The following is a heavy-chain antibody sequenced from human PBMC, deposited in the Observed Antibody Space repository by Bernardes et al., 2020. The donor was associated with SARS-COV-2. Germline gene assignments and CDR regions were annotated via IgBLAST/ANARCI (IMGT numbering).Heavy chain of an antibody. CDR1: KFTFSSYA. J-gene: IGHJ3*02. V-gene: IGHV3-23*01. CDR2: ISANSVKI. D-gene: IGHD2-2*01. CDR3: AKVYCRSTSCHEVYDAFDI. Sequence: GGSLRLSCAASKFTFSSYAMSWVRQAPRKGLEWVSLISANSVKIQYADSVKGRFTVSRDNSKNMLYLQMSSLRAEDTATYYCAKVYCRSTSCHEVYDAFDIWGQGTMVTVAS.